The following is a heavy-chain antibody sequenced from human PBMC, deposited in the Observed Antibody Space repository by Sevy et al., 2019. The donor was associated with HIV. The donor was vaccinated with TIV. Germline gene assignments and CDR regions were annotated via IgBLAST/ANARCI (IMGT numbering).Heavy chain of an antibody. Sequence: GGSLRLSCAASGFTFSRYSMHWVRQAPGKGLEWVATISFDASNKHYADSVKGRFTISRDNFQNSLFLQMNSLRPYETAVYYCALERLSSDVAEYFQNWGQGTLVTVSS. CDR3: ALERLSSDVAEYFQN. CDR2: ISFDASNK. J-gene: IGHJ1*01. V-gene: IGHV3-30*04. CDR1: GFTFSRYS. D-gene: IGHD1-1*01.